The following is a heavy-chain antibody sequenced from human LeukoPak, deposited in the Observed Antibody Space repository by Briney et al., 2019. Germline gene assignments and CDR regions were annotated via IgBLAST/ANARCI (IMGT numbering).Heavy chain of an antibody. D-gene: IGHD1-26*01. J-gene: IGHJ4*02. CDR3: ARGGALTSFDS. CDR2: ISAYNGKT. Sequence: ASVKVSFKASGFTFTSYGISWVRQAPGQGLEWMGWISAYNGKTNYAQKFQGRVTMTTDTSTSTACMDLRSLRSDDTAVYYCARGGALTSFDSWGQGTLITVSS. CDR1: GFTFTSYG. V-gene: IGHV1-18*01.